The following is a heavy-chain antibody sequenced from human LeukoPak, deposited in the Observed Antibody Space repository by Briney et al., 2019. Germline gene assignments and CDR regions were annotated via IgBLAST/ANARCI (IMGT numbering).Heavy chain of an antibody. V-gene: IGHV3-74*03. Sequence: GGSLRLSCAASGFTFSRTWMHWVRQVPGKELVWVARIESDGSRTTYAESVKGRFTISRDNAKNTLYLEMNSLRVEDTAMYYCTRLSAMLRGPEPIYYFDSWGQGTLVTVSS. J-gene: IGHJ4*01. CDR2: IESDGSRT. CDR1: GFTFSRTW. CDR3: TRLSAMLRGPEPIYYFDS. D-gene: IGHD3-10*01.